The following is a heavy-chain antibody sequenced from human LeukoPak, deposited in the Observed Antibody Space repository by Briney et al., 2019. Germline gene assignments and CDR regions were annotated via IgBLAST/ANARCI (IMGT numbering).Heavy chain of an antibody. V-gene: IGHV1-46*01. CDR3: ARDRLKGDYYDSSGLNY. D-gene: IGHD3-22*01. J-gene: IGHJ4*02. CDR1: GGTFSSYA. Sequence: ASLKVSCKASGGTFSSYAISWVRQAPGQRLEWMGIINPSGGSTSYAQKFQGRVTMTRDASTRTVYMELSSLRSEDTPVYYCARDRLKGDYYDSSGLNYWGRGTLVTVSS. CDR2: INPSGGST.